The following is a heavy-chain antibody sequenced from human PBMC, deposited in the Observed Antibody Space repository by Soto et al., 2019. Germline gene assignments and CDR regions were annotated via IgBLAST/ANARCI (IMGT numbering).Heavy chain of an antibody. CDR3: ARASRAAGGFDI. J-gene: IGHJ3*02. CDR1: GYTFTSYY. V-gene: IGHV1-46*01. D-gene: IGHD3-10*01. Sequence: GASVKVSCKASGYTFTSYYMHWVRQAPGQGLEWMGIINPSGGSTSYAQKFQGRVTMTRDTSTSTVYMELSSLRSEDAAVYYCARASRAAGGFDIWGLGTVVTVSS. CDR2: INPSGGST.